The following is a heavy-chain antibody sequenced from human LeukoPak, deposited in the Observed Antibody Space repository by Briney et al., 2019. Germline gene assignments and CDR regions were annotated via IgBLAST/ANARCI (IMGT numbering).Heavy chain of an antibody. CDR1: GFTVSTHY. D-gene: IGHD3-10*01. J-gene: IGHJ3*01. CDR3: ARDPEGYYGSGTYGAFDV. V-gene: IGHV3-53*01. Sequence: PGGSLRLSCAASGFTVSTHYMSWVRQAPGKGLEWVSVIYSGGSTYYADSVKGRFTISRDNSKNTVYLQMNSLRVEDTAVYYCARDPEGYYGSGTYGAFDVWGQGTLVSVSS. CDR2: IYSGGST.